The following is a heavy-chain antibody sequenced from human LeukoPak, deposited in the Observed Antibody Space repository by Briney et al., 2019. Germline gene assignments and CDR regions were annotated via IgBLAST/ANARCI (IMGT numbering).Heavy chain of an antibody. J-gene: IGHJ3*01. Sequence: GGSLRLSCAASEFTFRTYSMNWVRQAPGKGLEWVSSITGSSSYIFYADSVKGRFTISRDNARNTVYLQMSSLRVEDTAIYFCAREEHRLAEAGTSAFDLGGQGTLVTVSP. V-gene: IGHV3-21*04. CDR2: ITGSSSYI. D-gene: IGHD6-13*01. CDR3: AREEHRLAEAGTSAFDL. CDR1: EFTFRTYS.